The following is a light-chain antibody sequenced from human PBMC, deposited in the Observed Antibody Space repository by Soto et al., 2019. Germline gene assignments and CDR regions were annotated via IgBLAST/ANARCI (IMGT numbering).Light chain of an antibody. CDR3: HQYDNAPQT. Sequence: EIVLTQSPATLSLSPGERASLSFSASQSVGTYLAWYQPTPGEAPRLLIYHASKRAAGIPARFRGSGSGTEFPLTISSLETEDFALYYCHQYDNAPQTYGQGTKVDI. CDR1: QSVGTY. V-gene: IGKV3-11*01. J-gene: IGKJ2*01. CDR2: HAS.